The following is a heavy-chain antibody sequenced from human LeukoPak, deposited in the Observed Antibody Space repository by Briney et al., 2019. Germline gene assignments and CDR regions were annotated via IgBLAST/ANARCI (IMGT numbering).Heavy chain of an antibody. J-gene: IGHJ5*02. Sequence: PSQTLSLTCTVSGGSISSGDYYWSWIRQPPGKGLEWIGYIYYSGSTYYNPSLKSRVTISVDTSKNQFSLKLSSVTAADTAVYYCASTPGYCSSTSCYSNWFDPWGQGTLVTVSS. CDR2: IYYSGST. V-gene: IGHV4-30-4*08. CDR3: ASTPGYCSSTSCYSNWFDP. CDR1: GGSISSGDYY. D-gene: IGHD2-2*01.